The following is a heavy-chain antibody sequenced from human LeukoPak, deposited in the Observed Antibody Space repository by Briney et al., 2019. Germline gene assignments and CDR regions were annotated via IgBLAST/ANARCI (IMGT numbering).Heavy chain of an antibody. Sequence: TSETLSLTCTVSGVSISSYYWTWIRQPPGKGLEWIGYISYSGSTDYNPSLKSRVTISVDTSRNQFSLSPSSVTAADTAVYYCARGYDWFDYWGQGTLVTVSS. J-gene: IGHJ4*02. CDR1: GVSISSYY. V-gene: IGHV4-59*12. D-gene: IGHD3-3*01. CDR3: ARGYDWFDY. CDR2: ISYSGST.